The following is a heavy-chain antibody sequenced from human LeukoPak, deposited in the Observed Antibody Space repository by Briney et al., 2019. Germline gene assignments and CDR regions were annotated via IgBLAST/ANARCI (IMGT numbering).Heavy chain of an antibody. CDR3: ARGAMATTPFFDY. Sequence: SETLSLTCTVSGGSISSYYWSWIRQPPGKGLEWIGYIYYTGSANFNPSLKSRVTMSLDTSRNQFSLKLTSLTAADTAVYYCARGAMATTPFFDYWGQGTLVTVSS. V-gene: IGHV4-59*01. D-gene: IGHD5-24*01. J-gene: IGHJ4*02. CDR1: GGSISSYY. CDR2: IYYTGSA.